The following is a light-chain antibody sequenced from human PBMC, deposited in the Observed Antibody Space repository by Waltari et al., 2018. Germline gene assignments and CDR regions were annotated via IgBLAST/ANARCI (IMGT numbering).Light chain of an antibody. Sequence: QSALTQPASVSGSPGQSITISSTGTSSDVGTYNFSSWYQQNPGKAPKLMIYEGNKRPSGVSNRFSGSKAGNTASLTISGLQAEDEADYYCYSYAGSGTWVFGGGTKLTVL. CDR3: YSYAGSGTWV. J-gene: IGLJ3*02. CDR2: EGN. V-gene: IGLV2-23*01. CDR1: SSDVGTYNF.